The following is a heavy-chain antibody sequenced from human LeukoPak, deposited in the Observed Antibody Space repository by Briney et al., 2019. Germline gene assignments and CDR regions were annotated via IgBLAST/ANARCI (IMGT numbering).Heavy chain of an antibody. J-gene: IGHJ6*03. CDR2: MNPNSGNT. CDR1: GGTFSSYA. Sequence: GASVKVSCKASGGTFSSYAISWVRQATGQGLEWMGWMNPNSGNTGYAQKFQGRVTMTRNTSISTAYMELSSLRSEDTAVYYCATAYPLYYYDSSGLPYMDVWGKGTTVTISS. CDR3: ATAYPLYYYDSSGLPYMDV. V-gene: IGHV1-8*02. D-gene: IGHD3-22*01.